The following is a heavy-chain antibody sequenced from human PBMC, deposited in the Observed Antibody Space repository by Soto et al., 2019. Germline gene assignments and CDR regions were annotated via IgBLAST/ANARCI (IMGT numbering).Heavy chain of an antibody. D-gene: IGHD3-10*01. Sequence: QVQLQESGPGLVKPSQTLSLTCTVSGGSISSGGYYWSWIRQHPGKALEWIGYIYYSGSTYYNPSLKRRVTISKDTSKNQFSLKLGSVTAAGTAVYYCARDAPHRVRGVVTYYFDFWAREPWSPSPQ. J-gene: IGHJ4*02. CDR2: IYYSGST. CDR1: GGSISSGGYY. CDR3: ARDAPHRVRGVVTYYFDF. V-gene: IGHV4-31*03.